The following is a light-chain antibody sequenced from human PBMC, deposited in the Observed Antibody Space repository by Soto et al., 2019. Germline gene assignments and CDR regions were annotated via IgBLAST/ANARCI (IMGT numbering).Light chain of an antibody. CDR3: QQYGSSSWT. Sequence: EVVMTQSPATLSVSPGERATLSCRASQSVSSNLAWYQQKHGQAPRLLIYGASTRATGIPARFSGSGSGTEFTLTISSLQSEDFAVYYCQQYGSSSWTFGQGTKVDIK. J-gene: IGKJ1*01. CDR1: QSVSSN. V-gene: IGKV3-15*01. CDR2: GAS.